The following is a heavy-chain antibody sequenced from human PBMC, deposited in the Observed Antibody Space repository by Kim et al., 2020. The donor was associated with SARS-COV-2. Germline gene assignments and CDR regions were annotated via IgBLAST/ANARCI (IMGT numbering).Heavy chain of an antibody. D-gene: IGHD3-22*01. V-gene: IGHV1-46*01. CDR2: T. Sequence: TSNAQKCQGRVIMTRDTSASTVYMELSSLRSEDTAVYYCARDLYDSSDQIGCAFDIWGQGTMVTVSS. CDR3: ARDLYDSSDQIGCAFDI. J-gene: IGHJ3*02.